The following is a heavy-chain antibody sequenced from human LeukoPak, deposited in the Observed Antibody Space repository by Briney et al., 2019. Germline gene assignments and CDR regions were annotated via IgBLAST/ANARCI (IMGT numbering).Heavy chain of an antibody. V-gene: IGHV3-74*01. CDR3: ARGVRRGYQLSPSWFDP. Sequence: GGSLRLSCAASGFTFSSYWMHWVRQAPGKGLVWVSRINSDGSGTSYADSVKGRFTISRDNAKNTLYLQMNSLRAEDTAVYYCARGVRRGYQLSPSWFDPWGQGTLVTVSS. D-gene: IGHD2-2*01. J-gene: IGHJ5*02. CDR2: INSDGSGT. CDR1: GFTFSSYW.